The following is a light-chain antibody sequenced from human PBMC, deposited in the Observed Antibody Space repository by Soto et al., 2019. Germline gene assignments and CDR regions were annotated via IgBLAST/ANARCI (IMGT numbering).Light chain of an antibody. V-gene: IGLV6-57*04. J-gene: IGLJ3*02. CDR1: SGSIASNY. CDR2: EDN. Sequence: NFMLTQPHSVSESPGKTVTISCTRSSGSIASNYVQWYQQRPGCAPTTVIDEDNQRASGVPDRFSGSIDSSSNSASLTISGLKSEDEADYYCQSYDSTNRVFGGGTKLTVL. CDR3: QSYDSTNRV.